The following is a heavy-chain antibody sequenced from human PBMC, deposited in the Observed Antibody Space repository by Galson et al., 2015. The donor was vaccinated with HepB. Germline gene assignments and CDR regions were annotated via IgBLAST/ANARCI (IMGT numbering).Heavy chain of an antibody. CDR1: GFTFGDYG. CDR2: IRSKTYGETT. Sequence: SLRLSCAGSGFTFGDYGVSWFRQAPGKGLEWIGFIRSKTYGETTEHAASLRGRFTISRDDSNDMGYLQMNSLKTEDTGVYYCTAFWDYSGWVLIPRVDHWGQGTLVTVSS. D-gene: IGHD6-19*01. V-gene: IGHV3-49*03. CDR3: TAFWDYSGWVLIPRVDH. J-gene: IGHJ4*02.